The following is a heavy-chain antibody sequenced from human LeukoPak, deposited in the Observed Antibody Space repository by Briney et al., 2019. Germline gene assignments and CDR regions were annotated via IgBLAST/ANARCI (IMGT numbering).Heavy chain of an antibody. CDR1: GGTFGSYA. D-gene: IGHD4-17*01. Sequence: ASVKVSCKASGGTFGSYAISWVRQAPGQGLEWMGRIIPIFGIANYAQKFQGRVTITADKSTSTAYMELSSLRSEDTAVYYCASGGTTVTLNWFDPWGQGTLVTVSS. CDR2: IIPIFGIA. J-gene: IGHJ5*02. CDR3: ASGGTTVTLNWFDP. V-gene: IGHV1-69*04.